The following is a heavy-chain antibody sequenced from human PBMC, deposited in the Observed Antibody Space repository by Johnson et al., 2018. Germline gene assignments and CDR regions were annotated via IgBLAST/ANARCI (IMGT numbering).Heavy chain of an antibody. CDR1: GFTVSASY. CDR2: LYIDGST. J-gene: IGHJ1*01. D-gene: IGHD6-19*01. Sequence: VQLVQSGGGLIQPGGSLRLSCAASGFTVSASYLSWVRQAPGKGLEWVSALYIDGSTYYADPVKGRFTISSDNSVTTLYLQMNSLRAEDTAVYYCARSRGAPRSSGLTVDFQHWGQGTLVTVSS. CDR3: ARSRGAPRSSGLTVDFQH. V-gene: IGHV3-53*01.